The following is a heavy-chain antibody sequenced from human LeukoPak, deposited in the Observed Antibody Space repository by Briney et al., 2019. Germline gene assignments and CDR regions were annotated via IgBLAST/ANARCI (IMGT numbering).Heavy chain of an antibody. J-gene: IGHJ6*03. D-gene: IGHD3-10*01. V-gene: IGHV4-30-2*01. CDR2: IYHSGST. Sequence: SETLSLTCTVSGGSISSGGYYWSWIRQPPGKGLEWIGYIYHSGSTYYNPSLKSRVTISVDRSKNQFSLKLSSVTAADTAVFYCAKDLGWFYYYNMDVWGKGTTVTVSS. CDR1: GGSISSGGYY. CDR3: AKDLGWFYYYNMDV.